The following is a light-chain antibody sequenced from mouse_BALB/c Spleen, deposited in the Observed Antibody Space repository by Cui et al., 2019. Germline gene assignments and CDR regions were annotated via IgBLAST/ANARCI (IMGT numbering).Light chain of an antibody. J-gene: IGKJ2*01. V-gene: IGKV4-68*01. CDR1: SSVSY. CDR2: LTS. Sequence: QIVLTQPLALMSASPGAKVTMTCSASSSVSYMYWYQQKPRSSPKPWIYLTSNLASGVPARFSGSGSGTSYSLTISSMEAEDAATYYCQQWSSNPPTFGGGTKLEIK. CDR3: QQWSSNPPT.